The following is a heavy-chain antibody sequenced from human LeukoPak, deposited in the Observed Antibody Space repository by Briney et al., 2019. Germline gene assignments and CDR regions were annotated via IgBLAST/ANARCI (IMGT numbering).Heavy chain of an antibody. CDR2: IYYSGST. Sequence: SETLSLTCTVSGGSISSSSYYWGWIRQPPGKGLEWIGSIYYSGSTYYNPSLKSRVTISVDTSKNQFSLKLSSVTAADTAVYYCATRTVTENDYWGQGTLVTVSS. CDR3: ATRTVTENDY. CDR1: GGSISSSSYY. J-gene: IGHJ4*02. D-gene: IGHD4-17*01. V-gene: IGHV4-39*01.